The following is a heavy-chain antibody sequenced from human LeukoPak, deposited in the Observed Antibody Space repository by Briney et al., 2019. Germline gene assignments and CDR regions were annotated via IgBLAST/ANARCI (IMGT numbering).Heavy chain of an antibody. CDR2: INAGNGKT. J-gene: IGHJ4*02. D-gene: IGHD3-10*01. Sequence: ASVKVSCKASGYTFTSYAMHSVRQAPGQRLEGMGGINAGNGKTKYSQKFQGRVTITRDTSASTAYMELSSLRSEDTAVYYCARGVRGDNRSRYDYWGQGTLVTASS. V-gene: IGHV1-3*01. CDR3: ARGVRGDNRSRYDY. CDR1: GYTFTSYA.